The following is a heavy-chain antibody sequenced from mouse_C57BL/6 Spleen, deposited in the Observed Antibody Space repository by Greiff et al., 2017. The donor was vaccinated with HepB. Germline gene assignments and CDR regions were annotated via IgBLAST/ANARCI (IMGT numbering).Heavy chain of an antibody. J-gene: IGHJ4*01. D-gene: IGHD1-1*01. V-gene: IGHV3-6*01. CDR1: GYSITSGYY. Sequence: VQLKESGPGLVKPSQSLSLTCSVTGYSITSGYYWNWIRQFPGNKLEWMGYISYDGSNNYNPSLKNRISITRDTSKNQFFLKLNSVTTEDTATYYCAREGYYGSRYYYAMDYWGQGTSVTVSS. CDR2: ISYDGSN. CDR3: AREGYYGSRYYYAMDY.